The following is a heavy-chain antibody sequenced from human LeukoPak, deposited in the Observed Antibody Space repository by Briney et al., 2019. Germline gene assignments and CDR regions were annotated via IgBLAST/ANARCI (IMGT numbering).Heavy chain of an antibody. Sequence: SETLSLTCAVYGGSLSGYYWSWIRQPPGKGPEWIGEINHSGSTNYNPSLKSRVTISVGASKNQVSLKLSSVAAADTAVYYCAREYSTSSTAFDIWGQGTMVTVSS. CDR2: INHSGST. CDR3: AREYSTSSTAFDI. CDR1: GGSLSGYY. V-gene: IGHV4-34*01. D-gene: IGHD6-6*01. J-gene: IGHJ3*02.